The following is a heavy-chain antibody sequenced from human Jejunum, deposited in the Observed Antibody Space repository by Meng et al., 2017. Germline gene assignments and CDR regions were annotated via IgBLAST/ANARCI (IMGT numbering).Heavy chain of an antibody. CDR1: GGSISSDGDY. CDR2: IYYSGNT. D-gene: IGHD6-19*01. CDR3: ARLVGQQWDS. J-gene: IGHJ4*02. V-gene: IGHV4-31*03. Sequence: QGQWQESGPGLVKPSQTLSLTCTVSGGSISSDGDYWSWFRQHPGKGLEWIGYIYYSGNTYYNPSLKSRVTILVDTSKNQFSLKLSSVTAADTAVYYCARLVGQQWDSWGQGTLVTVSS.